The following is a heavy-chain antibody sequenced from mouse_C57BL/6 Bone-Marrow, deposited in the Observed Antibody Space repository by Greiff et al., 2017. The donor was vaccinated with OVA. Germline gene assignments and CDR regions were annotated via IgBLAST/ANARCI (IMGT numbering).Heavy chain of an antibody. CDR2: IDPSDSYT. Sequence: VQLQQPGAELVRPGTSVKLSCKASGYTFTSYWMHWVKQRPGQGLEWIGVIDPSDSYTNYNQKFKGKATLTVDTSSSTAYMQLSSLTSEDSAVYYCARIYHAMDYWGQGTSVTVSS. CDR1: GYTFTSYW. V-gene: IGHV1-59*01. J-gene: IGHJ4*01. CDR3: ARIYHAMDY.